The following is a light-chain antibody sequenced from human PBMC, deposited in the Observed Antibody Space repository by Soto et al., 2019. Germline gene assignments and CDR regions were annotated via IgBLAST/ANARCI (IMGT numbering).Light chain of an antibody. V-gene: IGKV1-5*01. CDR3: QHYNSFGT. Sequence: EIQMTQSPSTLSASVGDRVTITCRASQSISSWLAWYQQKPGKAPKLLIYDASSLETGVPSRFRGSGSGTEFTLTISSLQPDDFATYYCQHYNSFGTFGPGTKVDIK. CDR2: DAS. CDR1: QSISSW. J-gene: IGKJ1*01.